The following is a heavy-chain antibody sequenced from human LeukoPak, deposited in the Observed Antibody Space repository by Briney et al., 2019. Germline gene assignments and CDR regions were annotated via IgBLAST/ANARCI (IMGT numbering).Heavy chain of an antibody. CDR2: IKQGGSEK. CDR1: GFTFSSHW. Sequence: GGSLRLSCAASGFTFSSHWMNWVRQAPGKGLEWVANIKQGGSEKYCVDSVKCRFTISRDNAKKSLYLQMNSLRAEDTAVYYCAGSRVPGAVDIWGQGTMVTVSS. V-gene: IGHV3-7*05. CDR3: AGSRVPGAVDI. J-gene: IGHJ3*02. D-gene: IGHD2-15*01.